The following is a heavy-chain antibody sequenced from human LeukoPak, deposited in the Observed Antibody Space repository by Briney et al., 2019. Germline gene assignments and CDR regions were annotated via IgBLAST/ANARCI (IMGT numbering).Heavy chain of an antibody. CDR1: GGSISSSSYY. V-gene: IGHV4-39*07. D-gene: IGHD6-13*01. CDR3: ARERPAAAGVRSWFDP. CDR2: IYYSGST. J-gene: IGHJ5*02. Sequence: RPSETLSLTCTVSGGSISSSSYYWGWIRQPPGKGLEWIGSIYYSGSTYYNPSLKSRVTISVDTTKNQFSLKLSSVTAADTAVYYCARERPAAAGVRSWFDPWGQGTLVTVSS.